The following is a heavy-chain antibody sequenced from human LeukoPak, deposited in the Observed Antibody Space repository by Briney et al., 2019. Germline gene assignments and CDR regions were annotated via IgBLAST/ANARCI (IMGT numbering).Heavy chain of an antibody. D-gene: IGHD1-14*01. CDR2: IYYSGST. V-gene: IGHV4-59*01. CDR3: ARAGNWFDP. CDR1: GGSISSYY. Sequence: SETLSLTCTVSGGSISSYYWSWIRQPPGKGLEWIGYIYYSGSTNYDPSLKSRVTISVDTSKNQFSLKLSSVTAADTAVYYCARAGNWFDPWGQGTLVTVSS. J-gene: IGHJ5*02.